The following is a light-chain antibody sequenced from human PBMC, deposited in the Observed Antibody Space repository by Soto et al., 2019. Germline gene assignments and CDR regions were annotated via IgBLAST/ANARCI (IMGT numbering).Light chain of an antibody. CDR2: GAS. Sequence: EIVMTQSPATLSVSPGEGVTLSCRASQSVSNNLAWYQQKPGQAPRLLISGASTRATGIPARFSGSGSGTDFTLTISSLQSEDFAVYYCQQYNNWPPYTFGQGTKREIK. V-gene: IGKV3-15*01. CDR3: QQYNNWPPYT. CDR1: QSVSNN. J-gene: IGKJ2*01.